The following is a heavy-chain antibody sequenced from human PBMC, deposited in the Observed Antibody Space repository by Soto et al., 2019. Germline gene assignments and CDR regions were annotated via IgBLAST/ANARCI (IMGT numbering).Heavy chain of an antibody. D-gene: IGHD3-22*01. CDR2: IYPGDSDT. V-gene: IGHV5-51*01. CDR1: GYSFTSYW. J-gene: IGHJ4*02. CDR3: ARTLITYYYDSSGPKYDY. Sequence: PGESLKISCKCSGYSFTSYWIGWVRQMPGKGLEWMGIIYPGDSDTRYSPSFQGQVTISADKSISTAYLQWSSLKASDTAMYYCARTLITYYYDSSGPKYDYWGQGTLVTVSS.